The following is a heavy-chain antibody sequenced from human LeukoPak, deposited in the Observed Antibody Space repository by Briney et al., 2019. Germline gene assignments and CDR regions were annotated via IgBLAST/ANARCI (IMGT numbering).Heavy chain of an antibody. D-gene: IGHD3-22*01. CDR3: AKDLYYYDSSGYEFDY. CDR2: INGGGGST. Sequence: PGGSLRLSCAASGFTFSSYAMSWVRQAPGKGPEWVSAINGGGGSTYYADSVKGRFTISRDYSKNTLYLQMNSLRAEDTAVYYCAKDLYYYDSSGYEFDYWGQGTLVTVSS. J-gene: IGHJ4*02. CDR1: GFTFSSYA. V-gene: IGHV3-23*01.